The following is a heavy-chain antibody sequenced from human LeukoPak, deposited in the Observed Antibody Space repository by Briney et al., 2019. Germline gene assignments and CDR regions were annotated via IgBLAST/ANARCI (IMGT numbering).Heavy chain of an antibody. CDR1: GFRFGSFW. CDR2: ISSSGSTI. D-gene: IGHD6-6*01. J-gene: IGHJ5*02. Sequence: PGGSLRLSCAASGFRFGSFWMTWIRQAPGKGLEWVSYISSSGSTIYYADSVKGRFTISRDNAKNSLYLQMNSLRAEDTAVYYCARALRGGSSSTWGQGTLVTVSS. CDR3: ARALRGGSSST. V-gene: IGHV3-11*01.